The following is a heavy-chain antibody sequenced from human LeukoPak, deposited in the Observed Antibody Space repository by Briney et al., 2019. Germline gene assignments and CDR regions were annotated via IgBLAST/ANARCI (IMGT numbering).Heavy chain of an antibody. CDR1: GFTFSSYD. Sequence: GGSLRLSCAASGFTFSSYDMHWVRQATGKGLEWVSATGTAGDTYYPGSVKGRFTISRENAKNSLYLQMNSLRAEDTAVYYCARGVGSSSWDSTFDYWGQGTLVTVSS. V-gene: IGHV3-13*01. J-gene: IGHJ4*02. D-gene: IGHD6-13*01. CDR3: ARGVGSSSWDSTFDY. CDR2: TGTAGDT.